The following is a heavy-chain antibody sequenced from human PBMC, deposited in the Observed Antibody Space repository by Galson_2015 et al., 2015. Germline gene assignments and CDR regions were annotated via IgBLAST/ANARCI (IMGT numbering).Heavy chain of an antibody. CDR2: IGGTGAKT. Sequence: SLRLSCAASGFTFSNSAMTWVRQAPGKGLEWVAAIGGTGAKTYYSESAKGRFTVSRDNSKNTLSLQMNSLTADDTALYYCARVRGTSWNKGDWLDPWGQGTLVTVSS. CDR3: ARVRGTSWNKGDWLDP. J-gene: IGHJ5*02. CDR1: GFTFSNSA. D-gene: IGHD1/OR15-1a*01. V-gene: IGHV3-23*01.